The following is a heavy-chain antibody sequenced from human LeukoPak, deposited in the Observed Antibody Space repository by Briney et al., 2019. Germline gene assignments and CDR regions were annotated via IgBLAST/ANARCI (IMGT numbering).Heavy chain of an antibody. D-gene: IGHD6-19*01. CDR3: ASSRALVEQWLLF. J-gene: IGHJ4*02. Sequence: PGGSLRLSCAASGFSFSSYTMNWVRQAPGKGLEWVSSISSSGTYIYYADSVKGRFTISRDNAKNSLYLQMTSLRAEDTAVFYCASSRALVEQWLLFWGQGTLVTVSS. CDR2: ISSSGTYI. V-gene: IGHV3-21*01. CDR1: GFSFSSYT.